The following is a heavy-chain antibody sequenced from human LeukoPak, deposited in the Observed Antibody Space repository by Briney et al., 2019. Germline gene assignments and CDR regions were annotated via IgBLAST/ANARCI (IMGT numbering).Heavy chain of an antibody. CDR3: ARGSSSWDYFDY. V-gene: IGHV3-48*02. Sequence: GSLRLSCAASGFTFNSYSMNWVRQAPGKGLEWVSYISSSSGTIYYADSVKGRFTIYRDNAKNSLYLQMSSLRDEDTAVYYCARGSSSWDYFDYWGQGTLVTVSS. J-gene: IGHJ4*02. D-gene: IGHD6-13*01. CDR1: GFTFNSYS. CDR2: ISSSSGTI.